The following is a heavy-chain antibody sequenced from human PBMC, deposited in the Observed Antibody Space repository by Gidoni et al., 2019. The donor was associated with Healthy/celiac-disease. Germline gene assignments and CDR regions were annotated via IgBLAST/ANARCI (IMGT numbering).Heavy chain of an antibody. CDR1: GYTFTSYY. CDR3: ARGEAVDDAFDI. D-gene: IGHD6-25*01. CDR2: IHPSGGST. V-gene: IGHV1-46*01. Sequence: QLQLVQSGAEVKKPGASVKVSCKASGYTFTSYYMHWVRQAPGQGREWMGIIHPSGGSTSYEQKFQGRVTMTRDTSTSTVYMELSSLRSEDTAVYYCARGEAVDDAFDIWGQGTMVTVSS. J-gene: IGHJ3*02.